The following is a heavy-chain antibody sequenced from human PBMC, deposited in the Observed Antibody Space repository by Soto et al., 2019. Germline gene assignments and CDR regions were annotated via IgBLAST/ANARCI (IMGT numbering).Heavy chain of an antibody. CDR1: GGSISSGGYY. D-gene: IGHD1-26*01. CDR3: VRDDSGFSGSHNIASFTY. CDR2: IYYGGST. Sequence: SETLSLTCTVSGGSISSGGYYWSWIRQHPGKGLEWIGYIYYGGSTYYSRSTYYNPSLKSRVTISVETSKNQFSLKLNSVTAANTAFFYCVRDDSGFSGSHNIASFTYWGQGALVPVSS. J-gene: IGHJ4*02. V-gene: IGHV4-31*03.